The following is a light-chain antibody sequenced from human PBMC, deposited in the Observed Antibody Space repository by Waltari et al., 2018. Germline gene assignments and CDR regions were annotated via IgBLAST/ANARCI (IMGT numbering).Light chain of an antibody. CDR3: QASYTTPYS. CDR2: AAS. J-gene: IGKJ2*03. V-gene: IGKV1-9*01. CDR1: QDIYTY. Sequence: IQLTQSPSALSASVGDRVTITCRATQDIYTYLAWYQQEPGKAPKLLIYAASTLQSGVPSRFSGSGSGTNFTLTITSLQAEDFATYFCQASYTTPYSFGQGTKVEIK.